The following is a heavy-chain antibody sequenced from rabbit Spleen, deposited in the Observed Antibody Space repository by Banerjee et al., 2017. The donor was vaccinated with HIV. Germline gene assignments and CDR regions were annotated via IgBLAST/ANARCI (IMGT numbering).Heavy chain of an antibody. J-gene: IGHJ4*01. CDR1: EFTLSSYY. CDR3: ARDLVAVIGWNFSL. V-gene: IGHV1S7*01. D-gene: IGHD1-1*01. Sequence: QLVESGGGLVQPGGSLKLSCKASEFTLSSYYMNWVRQAPGKGLEWIGYIDPVFGITYYASWVNGRFSISRENAQNTVFLQMTSLTAADTATYFCARDLVAVIGWNFSLWGPGTLVTVS. CDR2: IDPVFGIT.